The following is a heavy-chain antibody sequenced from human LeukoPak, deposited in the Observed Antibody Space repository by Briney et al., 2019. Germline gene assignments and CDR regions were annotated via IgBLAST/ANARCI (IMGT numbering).Heavy chain of an antibody. CDR1: GGSISSYY. CDR3: ARALDSSGYYFDY. Sequence: SETLSLTCTVSGGSISSYYWSWIRQPPGKGLEWIGYIYYSGSTNYNPSLKSRVTISVDTSKSQFSLKLSSVTAADTAVYYCARALDSSGYYFDYWGQGTLVTVSS. J-gene: IGHJ4*02. V-gene: IGHV4-59*01. CDR2: IYYSGST. D-gene: IGHD3-22*01.